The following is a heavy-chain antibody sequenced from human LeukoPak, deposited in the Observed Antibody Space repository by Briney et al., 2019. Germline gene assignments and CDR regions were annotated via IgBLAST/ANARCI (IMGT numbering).Heavy chain of an antibody. J-gene: IGHJ6*03. CDR2: VSNSSSTI. D-gene: IGHD3-3*01. CDR1: GFTFSSYG. Sequence: GGSLRLSCAASGFTFSSYGMHCVRQAPGKGLEWVSYVSNSSSTIYYADSVKGRFTISRDNAKNSLYLQMNSLRAEDTAVYYCARGVRRFLEWVSMDVWGKGTTVTVSS. CDR3: ARGVRRFLEWVSMDV. V-gene: IGHV3-48*01.